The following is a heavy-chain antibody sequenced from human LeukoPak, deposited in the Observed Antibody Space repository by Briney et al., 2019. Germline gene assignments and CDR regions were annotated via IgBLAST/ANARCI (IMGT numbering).Heavy chain of an antibody. V-gene: IGHV7-4-1*02. Sequence: ASVKVSCKASGYTFTNYGMNWVRQAPGQGLECMGWINTNTGNPTYAQGFTGRFVFSLDTSVSTAYLQISSLKAEDTAVYYCAREVLYDSSGYSMIDYWGQGTLVTVSS. J-gene: IGHJ4*02. CDR2: INTNTGNP. D-gene: IGHD3-22*01. CDR3: AREVLYDSSGYSMIDY. CDR1: GYTFTNYG.